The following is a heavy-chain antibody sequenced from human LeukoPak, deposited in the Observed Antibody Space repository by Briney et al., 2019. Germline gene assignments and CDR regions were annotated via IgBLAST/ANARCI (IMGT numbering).Heavy chain of an antibody. CDR2: SHYSGST. CDR3: ARAPRGESDAASGFYGMDV. J-gene: IGHJ6*02. Sequence: PSETLSLTCSVSGGSISTYYWTWIRQTPGKGLEWIGYSHYSGSTNYNPSLKSRVTISVDTSKNQFSLKLNSVTAADTAIYYCARAPRGESDAASGFYGMDVWGQGTTVTLSS. V-gene: IGHV4-59*01. D-gene: IGHD3-22*01. CDR1: GGSISTYY.